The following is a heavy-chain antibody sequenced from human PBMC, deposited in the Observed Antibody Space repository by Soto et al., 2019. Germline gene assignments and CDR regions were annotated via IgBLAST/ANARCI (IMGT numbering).Heavy chain of an antibody. CDR2: ISGSGGST. CDR1: GFTFSSYG. J-gene: IGHJ4*02. D-gene: IGHD3-3*01. Sequence: GGSLRLSCAASGFTFSSYGMSWVRQAPGKGLEWVSAISGSGGSTYYADSVKGRFTISRDNSKNTLYLQMNSLRAEDTAVYYCATRPHYDFWSGYSGYWGQGTLVTVSS. V-gene: IGHV3-23*01. CDR3: ATRPHYDFWSGYSGY.